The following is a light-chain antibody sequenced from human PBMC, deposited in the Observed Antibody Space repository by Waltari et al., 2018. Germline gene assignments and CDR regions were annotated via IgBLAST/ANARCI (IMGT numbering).Light chain of an antibody. Sequence: EVVMTQSPATLSVFPGESATLSCRASQTVSSNLAWYQQRPGQAPRLLIFDASTRAPSVPARFSGSGSGTEFTLTIRILQSEDSAVYYCQQYNRWPPITFGQGTRLEIK. CDR2: DAS. CDR1: QTVSSN. J-gene: IGKJ5*01. CDR3: QQYNRWPPIT. V-gene: IGKV3-15*01.